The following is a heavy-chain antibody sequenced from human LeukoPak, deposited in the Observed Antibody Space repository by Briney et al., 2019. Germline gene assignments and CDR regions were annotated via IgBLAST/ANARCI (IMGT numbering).Heavy chain of an antibody. D-gene: IGHD2-15*01. J-gene: IGHJ4*02. CDR1: RGSFSGYY. CDR2: IYTSGST. V-gene: IGHV4-59*10. Sequence: SETLSLTCAVYRGSFSGYYWSWIRQPAGKGLQWIGRIYTSGSTNYNPSLKSRVTISVDKSKNQFSLKLSSVTAADTAVYYCARVRGGSLDYWGQGTLVTVSS. CDR3: ARVRGGSLDY.